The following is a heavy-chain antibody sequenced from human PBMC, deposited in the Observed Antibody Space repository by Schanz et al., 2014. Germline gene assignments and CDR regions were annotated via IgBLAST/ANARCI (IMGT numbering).Heavy chain of an antibody. J-gene: IGHJ4*02. Sequence: QVQLVQSGAEVKKPGASVKVSCKASGGTFSSYTISWVRQAPGQRLEWMGWISAYNGNTNYAQKLQGRVTMTTDTSTSTAYMELRSLRSEDTAVYYCARDRLECGAECYSVEVFEIWGQGTLVIVSS. CDR1: GGTFSSYT. D-gene: IGHD2-21*01. CDR3: ARDRLECGAECYSVEVFEI. V-gene: IGHV1-18*01. CDR2: ISAYNGNT.